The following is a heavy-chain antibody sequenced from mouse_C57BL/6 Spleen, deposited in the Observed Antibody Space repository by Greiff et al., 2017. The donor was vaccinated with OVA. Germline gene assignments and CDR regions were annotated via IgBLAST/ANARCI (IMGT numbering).Heavy chain of an antibody. CDR3: ARSGYDYDERSDY. V-gene: IGHV1-26*01. J-gene: IGHJ2*01. D-gene: IGHD2-4*01. CDR1: GYTFTDYY. Sequence: VQLQQSGPELVKPGASVKISCKASGYTFTDYYMNWVKQSHGKSLEWIGDINPNNGGTSYNQKFKGKATLTVAKSSSTAYMELRSLTSEDSAVYYCARSGYDYDERSDYWGQGTTLTVSS. CDR2: INPNNGGT.